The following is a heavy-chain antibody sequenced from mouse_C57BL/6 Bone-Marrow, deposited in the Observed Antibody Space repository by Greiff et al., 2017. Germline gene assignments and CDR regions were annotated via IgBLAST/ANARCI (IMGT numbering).Heavy chain of an antibody. V-gene: IGHV2-2*01. CDR3: ARKGGSSPFYAMDD. CDR2: IWSGGST. D-gene: IGHD1-1*01. J-gene: IGHJ4*01. Sequence: VHLVESGPGLVQPSQSLSITCTVSGFSLTSYGVHWVRQSPGKGLEWLGVIWSGGSTDYNAAFISRLSISKDNSKRQVFFTMNSLQADDTAIYYCARKGGSSPFYAMDDWGQGTSVTVSS. CDR1: GFSLTSYG.